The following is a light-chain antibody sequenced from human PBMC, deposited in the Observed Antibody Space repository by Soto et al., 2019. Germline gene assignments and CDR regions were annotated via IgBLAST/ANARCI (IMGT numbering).Light chain of an antibody. V-gene: IGKV2-30*01. CDR3: MQCTHCSYT. CDR2: KVS. CDR1: QSLVTSDGNTY. J-gene: IGKJ2*01. Sequence: DVVMTQSPLSLPVTLGQPASISCRSSQSLVTSDGNTYLNWFQQRPGQSPRRLIYKVSNRDSGVPDRFSGSESGTDFTLKISRMEADDVGVYYCMQCTHCSYTFGQGTKLEIK.